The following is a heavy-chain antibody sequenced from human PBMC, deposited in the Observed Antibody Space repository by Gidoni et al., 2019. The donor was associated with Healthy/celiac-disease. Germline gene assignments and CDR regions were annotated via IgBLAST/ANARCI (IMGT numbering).Heavy chain of an antibody. CDR3: AKDRGSSGYYYYYFDY. J-gene: IGHJ4*02. V-gene: IGHV3-23*01. CDR2: IMGSGGST. Sequence: EVQLLESGGGLVQPGGSLRLSCAASGFTFSSYAMSWVRPAPGKGLEWVSAIMGSGGSTYYAESVKGRFTISRDNSKNTLYLQMNSLRAEDTAVYYCAKDRGSSGYYYYYFDYWGQGTLVTVSS. CDR1: GFTFSSYA. D-gene: IGHD3-22*01.